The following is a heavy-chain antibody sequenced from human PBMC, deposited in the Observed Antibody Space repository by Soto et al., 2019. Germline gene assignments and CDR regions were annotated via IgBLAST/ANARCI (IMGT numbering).Heavy chain of an antibody. Sequence: SETLSLTCTVSGGSISSYYWSWIRQPPGKGLEWIGYIYYSGSTNYNPSLKSRVTISVDTSKNQFSLKLSSVTAADTAVYYCARGGGELLDYYYYGMDVWGQGTTVTVSS. CDR1: GGSISSYY. D-gene: IGHD1-26*01. V-gene: IGHV4-59*01. CDR2: IYYSGST. CDR3: ARGGGELLDYYYYGMDV. J-gene: IGHJ6*02.